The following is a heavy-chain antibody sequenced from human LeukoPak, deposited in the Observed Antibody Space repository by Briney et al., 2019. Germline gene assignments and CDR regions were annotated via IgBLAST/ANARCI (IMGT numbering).Heavy chain of an antibody. CDR3: ASVASSSFVL. V-gene: IGHV4-59*01. J-gene: IGHJ2*01. CDR1: GGSISSYY. CDR2: IYYSGST. D-gene: IGHD6-13*01. Sequence: SETLSLTCTVSGGSISSYYWSWIRQPPGKGLEWIGYIYYSGSTNYNPSLKSRVTISVDTSKNQFSLKLSSVTAADTAVNDCASVASSSFVLWGRATLVTVS.